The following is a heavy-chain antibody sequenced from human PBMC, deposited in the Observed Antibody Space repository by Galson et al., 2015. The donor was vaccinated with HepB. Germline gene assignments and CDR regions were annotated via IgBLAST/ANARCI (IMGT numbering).Heavy chain of an antibody. CDR2: IRYDGSNK. D-gene: IGHD3-16*02. CDR3: AKRRLRLGELSYYFDY. CDR1: GFTFSSYG. V-gene: IGHV3-30*02. J-gene: IGHJ4*02. Sequence: SLRLSCAASGFTFSSYGMHWVRQAPGKGLEWVAFIRYDGSNKYYADSVKGRFTISRDNSKNTLYLQMNSLRAEDTAVYYCAKRRLRLGELSYYFDYWGQGTLVTVSS.